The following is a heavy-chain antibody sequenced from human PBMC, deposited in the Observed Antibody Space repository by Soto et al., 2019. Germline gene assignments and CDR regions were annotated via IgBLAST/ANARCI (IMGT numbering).Heavy chain of an antibody. V-gene: IGHV1-69*01. Sequence: QVQLVQSGSEVKKPGSSVKVSCKASGGTFSDFTLSWLRQAPGRGLEWMGGIIPMIGATNNAQKLKGRLTITAEQSTGTVYMELNSLRSDDTAVYYCARYWSAGTLYGAFDIWGQGTEVTVSP. D-gene: IGHD2-15*01. J-gene: IGHJ3*02. CDR1: GGTFSDFT. CDR2: IIPMIGAT. CDR3: ARYWSAGTLYGAFDI.